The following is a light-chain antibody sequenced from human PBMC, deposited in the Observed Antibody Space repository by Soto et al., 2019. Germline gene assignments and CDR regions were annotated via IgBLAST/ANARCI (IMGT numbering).Light chain of an antibody. CDR2: GAS. CDR1: QSVSGNY. J-gene: IGKJ1*01. Sequence: EIVLTQFPGTLSLSPGERATLSCRASQSVSGNYLGWYQQKPGQAPRLLIYGASSRATGIPDRFSGSGSGTDFTLTISRLEPEDFAVYYCQQYSRSPRTFDQGTKVEIK. CDR3: QQYSRSPRT. V-gene: IGKV3-20*01.